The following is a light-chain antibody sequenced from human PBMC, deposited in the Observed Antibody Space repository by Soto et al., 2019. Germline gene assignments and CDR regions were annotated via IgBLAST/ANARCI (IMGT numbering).Light chain of an antibody. CDR1: QSVSNAY. CDR2: GAS. CDR3: HQYAASPRT. J-gene: IGKJ1*01. V-gene: IGKV3-20*01. Sequence: DIVLTQSPGTLSLSPRERATLSCRASQSVSNAYLAWYQHKVGQSPRLLIYGASNRSPGIPDRFSGSGSGTDFTLTISRLEPEDFAVYYCHQYAASPRTVGQGTQVVV.